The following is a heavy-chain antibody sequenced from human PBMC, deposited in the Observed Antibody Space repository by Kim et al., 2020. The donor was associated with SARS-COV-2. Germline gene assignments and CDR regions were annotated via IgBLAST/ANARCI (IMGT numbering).Heavy chain of an antibody. V-gene: IGHV4-34*01. CDR3: ASTPPRGSYTRFDY. J-gene: IGHJ4*02. D-gene: IGHD2-2*02. CDR2: INHSGST. CDR1: GGSFSGYY. Sequence: SETLSLTCAVYGGSFSGYYWSWIRQPPGKGLEWIGEINHSGSTNYNPSLKSRVTISVDTSKNQFSLKLSSVTAADTAVYYCASTPPRGSYTRFDYWGQGTLVTVSS.